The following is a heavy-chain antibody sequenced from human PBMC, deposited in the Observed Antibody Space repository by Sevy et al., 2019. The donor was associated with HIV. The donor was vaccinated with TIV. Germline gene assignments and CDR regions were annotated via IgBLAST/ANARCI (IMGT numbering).Heavy chain of an antibody. CDR3: TRQWSGSYVQLFDY. D-gene: IGHD1-26*01. J-gene: IGHJ4*02. V-gene: IGHV3-73*01. Sequence: GGSLRLSCAASGFIFSDSALHWVRQSSAKGLEWVGRIRSKTDSYATADAESVEGGFTISSDDSKNTVYLEMNSLKTEDTAVYYCTRQWSGSYVQLFDYWGLGTLVTVSS. CDR1: GFIFSDSA. CDR2: IRSKTDSYAT.